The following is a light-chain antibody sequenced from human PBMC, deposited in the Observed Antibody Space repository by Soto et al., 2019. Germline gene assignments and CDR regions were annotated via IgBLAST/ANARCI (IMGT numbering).Light chain of an antibody. Sequence: EIVLTQSPATLSLSPGERATLSCRASQSVSSYLAWYQQKPGQAPRLLIYDASNRATGVPARFSGSGSGTDFTLTISSLEPEDFAVYYCRQRSSLPWTFGQGTKVDIK. CDR1: QSVSSY. CDR2: DAS. CDR3: RQRSSLPWT. V-gene: IGKV3-11*01. J-gene: IGKJ1*01.